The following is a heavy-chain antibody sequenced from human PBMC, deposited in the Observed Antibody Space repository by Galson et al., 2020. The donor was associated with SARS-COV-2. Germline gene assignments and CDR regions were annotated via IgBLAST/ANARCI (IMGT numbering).Heavy chain of an antibody. CDR1: GGSVSSRDYY. CDR2: AYYRVAP. J-gene: IGHJ4*02. D-gene: IGHD4-4*01. CDR3: AILQLSGGPRWVFDY. Sequence: SETLSLTCAVSGGSVSSRDYYWSWIRQAPGKGLERIGYAYYRVAPHYNPSLQSRVTISLDTSKNQFSLKLSSVTAADTAVYYCAILQLSGGPRWVFDYWSQGTLTTVSS. V-gene: IGHV4-30-4*01.